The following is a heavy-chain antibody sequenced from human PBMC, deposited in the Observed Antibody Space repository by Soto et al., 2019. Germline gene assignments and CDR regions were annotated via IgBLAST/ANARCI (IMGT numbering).Heavy chain of an antibody. CDR2: INHGGNS. V-gene: IGHV4-34*01. D-gene: IGHD6-6*01. J-gene: IGHJ6*02. CDR1: GGSFSDYY. CDR3: AGREFSTSSFYYYYYAMDV. Sequence: LSLTCAMYGGSFSDYYWSWVRQPPGKGLEWIGEINHGGNSNYNPSLKSRVTISVDTSNNQFSLKLTSVTAADTGVYYCAGREFSTSSFYYYYYAMDVWGQGTTVTVSS.